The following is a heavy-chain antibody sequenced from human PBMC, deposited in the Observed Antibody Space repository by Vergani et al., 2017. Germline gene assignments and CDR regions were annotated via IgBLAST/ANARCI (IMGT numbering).Heavy chain of an antibody. J-gene: IGHJ3*02. V-gene: IGHV1-69*01. D-gene: IGHD4-11*01. CDR3: AREGQKDDYSNYRDAFDI. CDR2: IIPIFGTA. Sequence: QVQLVQSGAEVKKPGSSVKVSCKASGGTFSSYAISWVRQAPGQGLEWMGGIIPIFGTANYAQKFQGRVTITADEPTSTAYMELSSLRSEDTAVYYCAREGQKDDYSNYRDAFDIWGQGTMVTVSS. CDR1: GGTFSSYA.